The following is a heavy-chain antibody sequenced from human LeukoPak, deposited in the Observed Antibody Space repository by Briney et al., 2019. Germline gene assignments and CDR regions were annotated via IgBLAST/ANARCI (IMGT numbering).Heavy chain of an antibody. D-gene: IGHD4-11*01. J-gene: IGHJ4*02. CDR2: IKQDGSEK. CDR1: GFTFSSYS. Sequence: GGSLRLSCAASGFTFSSYSMSWVRQAPGKGLEWVANIKQDGSEKYYVDSVKGRFTISRDNAKNSLYLQMNSLRAEDTAVYYCARDEDYSHRYWGQGTLVTVSS. V-gene: IGHV3-7*01. CDR3: ARDEDYSHRY.